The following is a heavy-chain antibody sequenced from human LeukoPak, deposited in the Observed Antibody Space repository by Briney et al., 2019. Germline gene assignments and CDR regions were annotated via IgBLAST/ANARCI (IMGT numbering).Heavy chain of an antibody. CDR1: GATFSSYA. V-gene: IGHV1-69*01. CDR3: ARELGPNWFDP. D-gene: IGHD1-26*01. Sequence: GSSVKVSCKASGATFSSYAISWVRQAPGQGLEWMGGIIPIFGTANYAQKFQGRVTITADESTSTAYMELSSLRSEDTAVYYCARELGPNWFDPWGQGTLVTVSS. CDR2: IIPIFGTA. J-gene: IGHJ5*02.